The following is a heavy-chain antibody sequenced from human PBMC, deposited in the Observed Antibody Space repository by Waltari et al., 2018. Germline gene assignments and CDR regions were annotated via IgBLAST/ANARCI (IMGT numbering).Heavy chain of an antibody. D-gene: IGHD5-18*01. CDR3: ARKGGRGYTYGPFYYDS. V-gene: IGHV3-74*01. CDR1: VSSFSDYW. J-gene: IGHJ4*02. Sequence: EVHLVEAGGNIVQPGGSLRLTCAASVSSFSDYWMHWVRQVPGEGLVCVSRINGDGSSIRYSDSVKGRFTISRDNTRNTLYLQMNSLRVEDTAVYYCARKGGRGYTYGPFYYDSWGQGTQVTVSS. CDR2: INGDGSSI.